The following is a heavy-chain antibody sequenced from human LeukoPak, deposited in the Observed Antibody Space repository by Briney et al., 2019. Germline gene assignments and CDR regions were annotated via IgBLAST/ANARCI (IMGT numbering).Heavy chain of an antibody. CDR2: IIPILGIA. CDR3: ARNPGIAGNNNY. V-gene: IGHV1-69*04. J-gene: IGHJ4*02. CDR1: GYTFTSYD. Sequence: SVKVSCKASGYTFTSYDINWVRQATGQGLEWMGRIIPILGIANYAQKFQGRVTITADKSTSTAYMELSSLRSEDTAVYYCARNPGIAGNNNYWGQGTLVTVSS. D-gene: IGHD6-13*01.